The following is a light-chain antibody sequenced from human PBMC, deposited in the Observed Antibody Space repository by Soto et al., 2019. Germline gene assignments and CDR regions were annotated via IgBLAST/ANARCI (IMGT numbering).Light chain of an antibody. CDR3: HHRSNGASN. J-gene: IGKJ4*01. V-gene: IGKV3-11*01. CDR1: QSVSSY. Sequence: EIVLTQSPATLSLSPGERAALSCRSSQSVSSYLAWYQQKPGQAPRLLIYDASKRATGIPARFSGSGSGTDFTLTISSLAPEDFAVYFCHHRSNGASNFGGGTKVEI. CDR2: DAS.